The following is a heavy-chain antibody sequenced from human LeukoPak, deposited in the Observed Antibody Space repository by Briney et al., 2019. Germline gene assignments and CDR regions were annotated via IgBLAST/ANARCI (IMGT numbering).Heavy chain of an antibody. CDR3: ARGHSGYDLWLDY. CDR1: GGSISSYY. V-gene: IGHV4-59*01. J-gene: IGHJ4*02. D-gene: IGHD5-12*01. CDR2: IYYSGST. Sequence: SETLSLTCTVSGGSISSYYWSWIRQPPRKGLEWIGYIYYSGSTNYNPSLKSRVTISVDTSKNQFSLKLSCVSAADTAVYYCARGHSGYDLWLDYWGQGTLVTVSS.